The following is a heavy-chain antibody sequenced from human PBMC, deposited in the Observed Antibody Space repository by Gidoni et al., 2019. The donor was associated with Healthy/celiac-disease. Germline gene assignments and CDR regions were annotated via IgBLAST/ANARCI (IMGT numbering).Heavy chain of an antibody. D-gene: IGHD5-18*01. V-gene: IGHV3-30*03. Sequence: QVQLVASGVCVVQPGRSLRPSCAASGFTFSSYGMHWVRQAPGKGMEWVAVISYDGSNKYYADSVKGRVTIARDNSKNTLYLQMNSLRAEDTAVYYCARVRIQLWSYYYYGMDVWGQGTTVTVSS. CDR3: ARVRIQLWSYYYYGMDV. CDR2: ISYDGSNK. CDR1: GFTFSSYG. J-gene: IGHJ6*02.